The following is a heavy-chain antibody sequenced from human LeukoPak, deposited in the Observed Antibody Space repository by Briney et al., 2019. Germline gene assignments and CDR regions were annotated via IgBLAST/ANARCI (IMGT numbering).Heavy chain of an antibody. CDR1: GFTFSSYS. J-gene: IGHJ6*04. V-gene: IGHV3-48*04. Sequence: PGGSLRLSCAASGFTFSSYSMNWVRQAPGKGLEWVSYISRSSDTRYYVDSVKGRFTISRDNAKNSLYLQMNSLRAEDTAVYYCAELGITMIGGVWGKGTTVTIPS. CDR2: ISRSSDTR. D-gene: IGHD3-10*02. CDR3: AELGITMIGGV.